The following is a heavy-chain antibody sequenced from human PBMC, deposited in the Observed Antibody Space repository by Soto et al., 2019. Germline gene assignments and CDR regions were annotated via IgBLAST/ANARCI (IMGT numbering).Heavy chain of an antibody. D-gene: IGHD1-26*01. CDR2: IIPIFGTA. Sequence: SVKVSFKASGGTFSSYAISWVRQAPGQGLEWMGGIIPIFGTANYAQKFQGRVTITADESTSTAYMELSSLRSEDTAVYYCARAQWEPPHYFDYWGQGTLVTVSS. J-gene: IGHJ4*02. CDR3: ARAQWEPPHYFDY. CDR1: GGTFSSYA. V-gene: IGHV1-69*13.